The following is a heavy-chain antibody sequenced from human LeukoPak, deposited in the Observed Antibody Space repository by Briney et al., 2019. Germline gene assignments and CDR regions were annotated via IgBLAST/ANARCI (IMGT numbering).Heavy chain of an antibody. Sequence: PGGSLRLSCAASGFTFSSYAVSWVRQAPGKGLEWVSAISGSGGSTYYADSVKGRFTISRDNSKNTLYLQMNSLRAEDTAVYYCAKDRGGIVVVPAAILSDWGQGTLVTVSS. J-gene: IGHJ1*01. CDR1: GFTFSSYA. CDR3: AKDRGGIVVVPAAILSD. V-gene: IGHV3-23*01. D-gene: IGHD2-2*01. CDR2: ISGSGGST.